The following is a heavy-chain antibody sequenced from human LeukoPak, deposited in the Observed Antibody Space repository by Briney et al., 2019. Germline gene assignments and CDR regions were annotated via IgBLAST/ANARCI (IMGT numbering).Heavy chain of an antibody. Sequence: SETLSLTCTVSGGSISSSNYYWAWIRQPPGKGLEWIGSIYYGGSTYYNPSLKSRVTISADTSENQFSLKLSSVTAADTAVYFCARRVIVATIDYWGQGTLVTVSS. J-gene: IGHJ4*02. D-gene: IGHD5-12*01. CDR2: IYYGGST. CDR3: ARRVIVATIDY. CDR1: GGSISSSNYY. V-gene: IGHV4-39*01.